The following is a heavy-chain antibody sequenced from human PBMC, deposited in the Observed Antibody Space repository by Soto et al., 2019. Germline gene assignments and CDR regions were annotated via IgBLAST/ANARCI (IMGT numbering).Heavy chain of an antibody. V-gene: IGHV4-30-4*01. CDR3: ARDCGGDCQNFDY. CDR1: GGSISSGDYY. Sequence: QVQLQESGPGLVKPSQTLSLTCTVSGGSISSGDYYWSWIRQPPGKGLEWIGYIYYSGSTYYNPSLKSRVTVSVDPSKNQCSLKLSSVTAADTAVYYCARDCGGDCQNFDYWGQGTLVTVSS. CDR2: IYYSGST. D-gene: IGHD2-21*02. J-gene: IGHJ4*02.